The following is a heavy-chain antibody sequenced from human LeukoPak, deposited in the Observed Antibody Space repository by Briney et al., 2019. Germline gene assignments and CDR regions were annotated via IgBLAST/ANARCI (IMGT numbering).Heavy chain of an antibody. CDR2: ISSSGSTI. CDR1: GFTFSDYY. D-gene: IGHD6-19*01. V-gene: IGHV3-11*01. Sequence: GGSLRLSCAASGFTFSDYYMSWIRQAPGKGLEWVSYISSSGSTIYYADSVKGRFTISRDNAKNSLYLQMNSLRAEDTAVYYCARQGLRIAVAGTSGYFDYWGQGTLVTVSS. CDR3: ARQGLRIAVAGTSGYFDY. J-gene: IGHJ4*02.